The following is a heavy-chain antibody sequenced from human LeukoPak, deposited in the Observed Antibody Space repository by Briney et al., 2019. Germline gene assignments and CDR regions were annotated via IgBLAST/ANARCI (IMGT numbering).Heavy chain of an antibody. J-gene: IGHJ6*02. CDR1: GGTFSSYA. D-gene: IGHD2/OR15-2a*01. V-gene: IGHV1-69*04. CDR3: AREGNRGMDV. CDR2: IIPILGTA. Sequence: SVKVSCKASGGTFSSYAISWVRQAPGQGLEWMGRIIPILGTANYAQKFQGRVTITADKSTSTAYMELSGLRSEDTAVYYCAREGNRGMDVWGQGTTVTVSS.